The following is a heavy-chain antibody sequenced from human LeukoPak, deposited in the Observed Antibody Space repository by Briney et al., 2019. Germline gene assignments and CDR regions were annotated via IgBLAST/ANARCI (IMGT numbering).Heavy chain of an antibody. J-gene: IGHJ4*02. CDR1: GFTFSSYW. CDR3: AREDQPDYYDSSGYYFDY. D-gene: IGHD3-22*01. V-gene: IGHV3-7*01. Sequence: PGGSLRLSCAASGFTFSSYWMSWVRQAPGKGLEWVANIKQDGSEKYYVDSVKGRFTISRDNAKNSLYPQMNSLRAEDTAVYYCAREDQPDYYDSSGYYFDYWGQGTLVTVSS. CDR2: IKQDGSEK.